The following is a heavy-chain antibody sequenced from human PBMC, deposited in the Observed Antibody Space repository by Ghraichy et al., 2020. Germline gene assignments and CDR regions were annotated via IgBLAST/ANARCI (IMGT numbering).Heavy chain of an antibody. CDR1: GYTFTDYY. V-gene: IGHV1-2*06. Sequence: ASVKVSCKASGYTFTDYYIHWVRQAPGQGLEWMGRINPNSGATNNAHKFQGRVTMTMDTSISTAYMELSRLASDDTAVYSCARDPVSPRTCYPYYTMDVWGQGTTVTVSS. J-gene: IGHJ6*02. D-gene: IGHD2-15*01. CDR2: INPNSGAT. CDR3: ARDPVSPRTCYPYYTMDV.